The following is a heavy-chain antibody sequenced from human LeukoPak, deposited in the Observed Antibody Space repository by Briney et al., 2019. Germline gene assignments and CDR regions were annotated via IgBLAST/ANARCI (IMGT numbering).Heavy chain of an antibody. CDR1: GGSFSSSSYY. D-gene: IGHD7-27*01. J-gene: IGHJ4*02. CDR2: IYYSGCT. CDR3: ARHRITWGQFVH. V-gene: IGHV4-39*01. Sequence: PGHTLSLTCTAAGGSFSSSSYYSGRLRQPQGKGLEWLVSIYYSGCTSYNPSLRSPVTISVDTSKNPFSLKLSSVTAADTAVYYCARHRITWGQFVHWGQGTRVTVSS.